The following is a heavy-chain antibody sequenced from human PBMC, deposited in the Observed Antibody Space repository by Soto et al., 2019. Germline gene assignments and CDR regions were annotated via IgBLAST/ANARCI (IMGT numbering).Heavy chain of an antibody. D-gene: IGHD6-13*01. CDR2: IYPGDSDT. CDR3: ASTSIAAAGKDYNWFDP. V-gene: IGHV5-51*01. CDR1: GYSFTSYW. J-gene: IGHJ5*02. Sequence: PGEALKSSCKGSGYSFTSYWIGWVRQMPGKGLEWMGIIYPGDSDTRYSPSFQGQVTISADKSISTAYLQWSSLKASDTAMYYCASTSIAAAGKDYNWFDPWGQGTLVTVSS.